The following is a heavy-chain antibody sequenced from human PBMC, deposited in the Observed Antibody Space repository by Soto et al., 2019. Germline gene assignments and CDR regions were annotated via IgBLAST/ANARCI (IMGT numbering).Heavy chain of an antibody. CDR3: ARRYGYAFDI. CDR1: GGSISSYY. CDR2: IYYSGST. D-gene: IGHD4-17*01. Sequence: PEETLFLTCTVSGGSISSYYWSWIRQPPGKGLEWIGYIYYSGSTNYNPSLKSRVTISVDTSKNQFSLKLSSVTAADTAVYYCARRYGYAFDIWGQGTMVTVS. J-gene: IGHJ3*02. V-gene: IGHV4-59*01.